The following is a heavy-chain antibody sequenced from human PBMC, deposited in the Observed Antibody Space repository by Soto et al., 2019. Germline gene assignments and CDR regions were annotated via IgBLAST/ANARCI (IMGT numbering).Heavy chain of an antibody. V-gene: IGHV1-69*06. CDR2: IIPIFGTA. CDR1: GGTFSSYA. CDR3: ARAGVDYYDSSGYYLL. D-gene: IGHD3-22*01. J-gene: IGHJ4*02. Sequence: SVKVSCKASGGTFSSYAISWVRQAPGQGLEWMGGIIPIFGTANYAQKFQGRVTITADKSTSTAYMELSSLRSEDTAVYYCARAGVDYYDSSGYYLLWGQGTLVTVSS.